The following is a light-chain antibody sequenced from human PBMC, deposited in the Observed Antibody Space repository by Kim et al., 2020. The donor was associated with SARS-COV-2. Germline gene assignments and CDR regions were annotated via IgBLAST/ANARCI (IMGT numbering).Light chain of an antibody. CDR3: LQHNSYPIT. Sequence: DIQMTQSPSTLSASVRDRVTITCRASQSINNWVAWYQQKPGKAPKLLIYKASSLESGVPSRFSGSGSGTEFTLTISSLQPEDFATYFCLQHNSYPITFGQGTRLEIK. CDR2: KAS. J-gene: IGKJ5*01. V-gene: IGKV1-5*03. CDR1: QSINNW.